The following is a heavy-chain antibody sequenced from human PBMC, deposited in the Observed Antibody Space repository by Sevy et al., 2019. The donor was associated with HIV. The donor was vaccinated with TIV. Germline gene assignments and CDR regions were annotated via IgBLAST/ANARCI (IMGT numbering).Heavy chain of an antibody. CDR2: ISYDGSNK. D-gene: IGHD3-3*01. Sequence: GGSLRLSCAASGFTFSSYGMHWVRQAPGKGLEWVAVISYDGSNKYYADSVKGRFTISRDNSKNTLYLQMNSLRAEDTAVYYCAKGGERFLEFEDYFDYWGQRTLVTVSS. V-gene: IGHV3-30*18. J-gene: IGHJ4*02. CDR1: GFTFSSYG. CDR3: AKGGERFLEFEDYFDY.